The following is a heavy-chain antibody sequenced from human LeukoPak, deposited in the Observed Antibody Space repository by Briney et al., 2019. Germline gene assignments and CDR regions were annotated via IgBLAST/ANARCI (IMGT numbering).Heavy chain of an antibody. J-gene: IGHJ5*02. Sequence: ASVKVSCKASGYTFTGYYIHWVRQAPGQGLEWMGRINPNTGGADYAQKFQGRVTMTRDTSITTAYMELSRLTSDDTAIYYCAKVPPSITAAGNWLGPWGQGALVTVSS. D-gene: IGHD6-13*01. CDR3: AKVPPSITAAGNWLGP. CDR1: GYTFTGYY. V-gene: IGHV1-2*06. CDR2: INPNTGGA.